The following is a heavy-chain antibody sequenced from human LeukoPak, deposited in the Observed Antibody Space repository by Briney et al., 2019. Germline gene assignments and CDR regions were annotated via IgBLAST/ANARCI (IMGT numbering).Heavy chain of an antibody. Sequence: SETLSLTCAVYGGSFSGYYWSWIRQPPGKGLEWIGEINHSGSTNYNPSLKSRVTISVDTSKNQFSLKLSSVTAADTAVYYCARAPWAHGDYSFDYWGQGTLVTVSS. J-gene: IGHJ4*02. V-gene: IGHV4-34*01. CDR2: INHSGST. CDR1: GGSFSGYY. D-gene: IGHD4-17*01. CDR3: ARAPWAHGDYSFDY.